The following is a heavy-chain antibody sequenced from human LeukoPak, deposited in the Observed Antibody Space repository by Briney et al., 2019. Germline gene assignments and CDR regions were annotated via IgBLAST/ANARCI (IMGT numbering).Heavy chain of an antibody. J-gene: IGHJ4*02. CDR2: FDPEDGET. D-gene: IGHD6-13*01. Sequence: GASVKVSCKLSGHTLSDLSIHWVRQAPGKGLEWMGGFDPEDGETVYAQKFQGRVTVTEDTSTDTAYMEVTNLRSDDTAVYYCAMGVDRSSWYLFDYWGQGALVTVSS. V-gene: IGHV1-24*01. CDR1: GHTLSDLS. CDR3: AMGVDRSSWYLFDY.